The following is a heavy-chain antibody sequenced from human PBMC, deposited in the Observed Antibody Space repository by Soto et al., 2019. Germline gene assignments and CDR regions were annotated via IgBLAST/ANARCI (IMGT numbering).Heavy chain of an antibody. J-gene: IGHJ5*02. CDR2: INPDNGNT. D-gene: IGHD2-15*01. Sequence: ASVKVSCKASGYTFTRYTMSWVRQAPGQRLEWMGWINPDNGNTKSSQKFQNRVIITRDTSASTAYMDLSSLKSEDTAVYYCARGIATGQLDPWGQGTLVTVSS. CDR1: GYTFTRYT. V-gene: IGHV1-3*01. CDR3: ARGIATGQLDP.